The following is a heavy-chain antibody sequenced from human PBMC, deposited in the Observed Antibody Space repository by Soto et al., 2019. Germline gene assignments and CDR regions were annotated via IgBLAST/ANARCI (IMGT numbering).Heavy chain of an antibody. Sequence: QVQLQQWGAGLLKPSETLSLTCAVYGGSFSGYYWSWIRQPPGKGLEWIGEINHSGSTNYNPSLKSRVTISVDTSKNQFSLKLSSVTAADTAVYYCARRASGTPYFDSWGQGSLVTVSS. D-gene: IGHD1-1*01. CDR3: ARRASGTPYFDS. CDR1: GGSFSGYY. CDR2: INHSGST. V-gene: IGHV4-34*01. J-gene: IGHJ4*02.